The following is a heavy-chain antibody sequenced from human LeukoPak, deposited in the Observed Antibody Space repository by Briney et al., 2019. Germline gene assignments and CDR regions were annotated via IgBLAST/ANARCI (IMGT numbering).Heavy chain of an antibody. CDR3: ARGYLWFGELTSVPSYYFDY. D-gene: IGHD3-10*01. CDR2: IYYSGST. CDR1: GGSISSYY. Sequence: SETLSLTCTVSGGSISSYYWSWIRQPPGKGLEWIGYIYYSGSTNYNPSLKSRVTISVDTSKNQFSQKLSSVTAADTAVYYCARGYLWFGELTSVPSYYFDYWGQGTLVTVSS. V-gene: IGHV4-59*01. J-gene: IGHJ4*02.